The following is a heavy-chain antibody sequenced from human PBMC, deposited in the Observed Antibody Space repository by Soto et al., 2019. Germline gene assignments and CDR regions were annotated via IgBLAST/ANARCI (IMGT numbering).Heavy chain of an antibody. CDR3: ARQQDFSFDY. CDR2: IYYSGST. J-gene: IGHJ4*02. V-gene: IGHV4-39*01. CDR1: GGSISSTSYY. Sequence: QLQLQESGPGLVKPSETLSLTCTVSGGSISSTSYYWGWIRQPPGKGLEWIGSIYYSGSTYYNPSLKSRVTISVDTSKNQFSLKLSSVTAADTAVYYCARQQDFSFDYWGQGTLVTVSS.